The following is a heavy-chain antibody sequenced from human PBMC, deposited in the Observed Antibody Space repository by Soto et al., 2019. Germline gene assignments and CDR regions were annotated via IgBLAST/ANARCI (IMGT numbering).Heavy chain of an antibody. CDR3: ARTDRDFYGLDV. CDR1: GFTFRNYD. Sequence: EVQLVESGGGLVQPGGSLRLSCEASGFTFRNYDMHWVRQGTGKGLEWVSGISAAGDPDYADSVEGRFTISRGNAQNSFFLQMNSLRGGDTAVYYCARTDRDFYGLDVWGQGTTVIVSS. J-gene: IGHJ6*02. CDR2: ISAAGDP. V-gene: IGHV3-13*05.